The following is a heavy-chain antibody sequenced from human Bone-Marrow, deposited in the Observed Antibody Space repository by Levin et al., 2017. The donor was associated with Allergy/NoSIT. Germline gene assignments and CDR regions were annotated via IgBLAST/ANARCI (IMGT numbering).Heavy chain of an antibody. CDR2: ISYDGSNK. CDR3: AKMTTVTGWFDP. J-gene: IGHJ5*02. Sequence: GESLKISCAASGFTFSSYGMHWVRQAPGKGLEWVAVISYDGSNKYYADSVKGRFTISRDNSKNTLYLQMNSLRAEDTAVYYCAKMTTVTGWFDPWGQGTLVTVSS. CDR1: GFTFSSYG. V-gene: IGHV3-30*18. D-gene: IGHD4-11*01.